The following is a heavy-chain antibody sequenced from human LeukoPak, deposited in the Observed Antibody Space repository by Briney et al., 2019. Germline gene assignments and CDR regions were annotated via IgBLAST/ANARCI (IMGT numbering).Heavy chain of an antibody. CDR1: ESIFTNLL. CDR2: LVAKNGGT. CDR3: AREGVDFDS. V-gene: IGHV1-2*02. J-gene: IGHJ3*01. Sequence: GASVKVSCKASESIFTNLLIHWVRQAPGQGLEWKGWLVAKNGGTHYAQNFQGRVTMTRDTSIRTAYMELSGLRSDDTAVYYCAREGVDFDSWGQGTMVTVSS.